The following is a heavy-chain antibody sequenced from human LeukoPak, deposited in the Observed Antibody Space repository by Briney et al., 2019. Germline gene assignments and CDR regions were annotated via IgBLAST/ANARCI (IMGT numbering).Heavy chain of an antibody. D-gene: IGHD3-22*01. J-gene: IGHJ4*02. Sequence: SETLSLTCAAYGGSFSGYYWSWIRQPPGKGLEWIGEINHSGSTNYNPSLKSRVTISVDTSKNQFSLKLSSVTAADTAVYYCARGYYYVNYWGQGTLVTVSS. V-gene: IGHV4-34*01. CDR2: INHSGST. CDR3: ARGYYYVNY. CDR1: GGSFSGYY.